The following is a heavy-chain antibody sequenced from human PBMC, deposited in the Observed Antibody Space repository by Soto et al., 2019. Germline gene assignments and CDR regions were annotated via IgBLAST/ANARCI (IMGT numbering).Heavy chain of an antibody. Sequence: ASVKVSCKASGFTFTSSAVQWVRQARGQRLEWIGWIVVGSGNTNYAQKFQERVTITRDMSTSTAYMELSSLRSEDTAVYYCAADRGAGWNYVFGVHYYGMDVWG. V-gene: IGHV1-58*01. CDR1: GFTFTSSA. CDR3: AADRGAGWNYVFGVHYYGMDV. CDR2: IVVGSGNT. J-gene: IGHJ6*02. D-gene: IGHD1-7*01.